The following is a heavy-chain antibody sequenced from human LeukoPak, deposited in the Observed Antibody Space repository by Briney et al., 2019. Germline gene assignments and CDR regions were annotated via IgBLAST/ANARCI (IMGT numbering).Heavy chain of an antibody. CDR3: THSDAFNI. J-gene: IGHJ3*02. V-gene: IGHV2-5*08. Sequence: TLSLTCTVSDGSISSANYHWSWIRQPPGKALEWLALIYWDDEKRYSPSLKTRLTITKDTSKNQVVLTMTNMDPVDTATYYCTHSDAFNIWGQGTMVTVSS. CDR2: IYWDDEK. CDR1: DGSISSANYH.